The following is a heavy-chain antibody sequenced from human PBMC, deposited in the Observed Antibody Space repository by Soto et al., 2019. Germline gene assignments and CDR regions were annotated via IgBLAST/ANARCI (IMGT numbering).Heavy chain of an antibody. Sequence: QVHLQQWGAGLLKSSETLSLTCAVYGGSFSGYYWSWIRQPPGKGLEWIGEIKHSGITNYNPSLNSRVTISVDTSKNQFSLNLTSMTAADTAVYYCARGSVDYNFWSGYYSRFYYFDFWGQGTLVTVSS. CDR1: GGSFSGYY. D-gene: IGHD3-3*01. V-gene: IGHV4-34*01. CDR2: IKHSGIT. CDR3: ARGSVDYNFWSGYYSRFYYFDF. J-gene: IGHJ4*02.